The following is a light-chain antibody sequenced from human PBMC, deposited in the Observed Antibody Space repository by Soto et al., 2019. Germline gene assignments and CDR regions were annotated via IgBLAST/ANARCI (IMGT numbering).Light chain of an antibody. J-gene: IGKJ1*01. CDR3: LQDYIYPWT. CDR2: AAS. V-gene: IGKV1-6*01. Sequence: AIQMTQSPSSLSASVGDRLIITCRASQDIGNDLGWYRQKPGKAPKLLIYAASSLQSGVPSRFSGSGSGTDFTLTISSLQPEDFATYYCLQDYIYPWTFGQGTKVEIK. CDR1: QDIGND.